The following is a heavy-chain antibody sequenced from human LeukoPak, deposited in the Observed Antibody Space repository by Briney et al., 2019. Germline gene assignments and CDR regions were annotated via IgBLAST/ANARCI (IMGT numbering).Heavy chain of an antibody. Sequence: ASVSVSCKASGYTFTGYYMHWVRQAPGQGLEWMGWINPNRGGTNYAQRFQGRVTMTRDTSISTAYMELSRLRSDDTAVYYCARDIVVVVAATPGGWFDPWGQGTLVPLST. CDR3: ARDIVVVVAATPGGWFDP. D-gene: IGHD2-15*01. CDR2: INPNRGGT. V-gene: IGHV1-2*02. J-gene: IGHJ5*02. CDR1: GYTFTGYY.